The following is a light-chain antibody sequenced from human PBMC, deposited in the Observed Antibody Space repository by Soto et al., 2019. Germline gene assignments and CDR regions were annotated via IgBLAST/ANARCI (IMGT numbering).Light chain of an antibody. V-gene: IGLV1-44*01. Sequence: QSALTQPPSASGAPGQRVTISCSGSNSNIGTTTVNWYQHVPGTAPKLLIYSSSQRPSGVPDRFSGSRSGTSASLAISGLQSEDEADYYCAARDDSLNAVVFGGGTKLTVL. CDR3: AARDDSLNAVV. J-gene: IGLJ2*01. CDR2: SSS. CDR1: NSNIGTTT.